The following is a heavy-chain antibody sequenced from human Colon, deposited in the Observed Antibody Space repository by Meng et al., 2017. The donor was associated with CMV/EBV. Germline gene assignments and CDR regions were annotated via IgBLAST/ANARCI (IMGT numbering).Heavy chain of an antibody. D-gene: IGHD6-13*01. J-gene: IGHJ6*02. CDR3: ARGIGSSSWYGGYYYCGMDV. V-gene: IGHV3-30*03. CDR1: GFIFGDRW. CDR2: ISYDGSNK. Sequence: GESLKISCAASGFIFGDRWMNWVRQAPGKGLEWVAVISYDGSNKYYADSVKGRFTISRDNSKNTLYLQMNSLRAEDTAVYYCARGIGSSSWYGGYYYCGMDVWGQGTTVTVSS.